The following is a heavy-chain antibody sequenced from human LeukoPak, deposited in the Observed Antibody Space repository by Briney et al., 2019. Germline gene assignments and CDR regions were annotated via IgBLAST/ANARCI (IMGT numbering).Heavy chain of an antibody. V-gene: IGHV4-59*01. CDR1: GASISSYY. CDR3: ARGAVAGKMSWFDP. D-gene: IGHD6-19*01. J-gene: IGHJ5*02. CDR2: IYYDGST. Sequence: SETLSLPCTVSGASISSYYWIWIRPPQGKGLEWIGHIYYDGSTNYNPSLKSRVTISVDTSKNQFSLNLSSVTAADTAVYYCARGAVAGKMSWFDPWGQGTLVTVSS.